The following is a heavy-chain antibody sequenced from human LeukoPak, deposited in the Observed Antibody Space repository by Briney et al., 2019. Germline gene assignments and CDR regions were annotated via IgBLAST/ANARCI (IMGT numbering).Heavy chain of an antibody. Sequence: PSETLSLTCTVSGGSISSGDYYWSWVRQPPGKGLEWIGYIYYSGSTYYNPSLKSRVTISVATSKNQFSLKLTSVTAADTAVYYCARDQMPLLRFLEWPPADYYYGMDVWGQGTTVTVSS. J-gene: IGHJ6*02. CDR2: IYYSGST. V-gene: IGHV4-30-4*01. CDR1: GGSISSGDYY. CDR3: ARDQMPLLRFLEWPPADYYYGMDV. D-gene: IGHD3-3*01.